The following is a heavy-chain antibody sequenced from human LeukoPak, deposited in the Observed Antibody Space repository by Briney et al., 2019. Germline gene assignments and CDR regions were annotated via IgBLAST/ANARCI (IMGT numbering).Heavy chain of an antibody. J-gene: IGHJ4*02. CDR3: ASAPNYSYFDY. D-gene: IGHD4/OR15-4a*01. Sequence: SQTLSLTCTVSGGSISSGDYYWSWIRQPPGKGLEWIGYIYHNGRTYHNPSLKSRVTISVDRSKNQFSLKLSSVTAADTAVYYCASAPNYSYFDYWGQGTLVTVSS. CDR2: IYHNGRT. V-gene: IGHV4-30-2*01. CDR1: GGSISSGDYY.